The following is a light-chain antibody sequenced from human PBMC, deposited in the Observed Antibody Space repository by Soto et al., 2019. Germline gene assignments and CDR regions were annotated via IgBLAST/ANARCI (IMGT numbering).Light chain of an antibody. CDR2: EVT. Sequence: QSVLTQPASVSGSPGQSITISCTGTSSDVGSHNLVSWYQQHPGKAPKLMIYEVTKRPSGVSNRFSGSKSGNTASLTISGLQAEDEADYYCCSYAGMLFGGGTKLTVL. J-gene: IGLJ2*01. CDR3: CSYAGML. CDR1: SSDVGSHNL. V-gene: IGLV2-23*02.